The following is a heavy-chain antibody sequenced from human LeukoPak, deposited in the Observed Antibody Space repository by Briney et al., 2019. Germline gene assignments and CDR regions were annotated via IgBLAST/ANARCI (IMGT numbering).Heavy chain of an antibody. CDR1: GFTFSSYW. J-gene: IGHJ3*02. CDR3: ARDQRYYYDSSGYLANAFDI. V-gene: IGHV3-74*01. Sequence: GGSLRLSCAASGFTFSSYWMHWVRQAPGKGLVWVSRINSDGSSTSYADSVKGRFTISRDNAKNTLYLQMNSLIAEDTAVYYCARDQRYYYDSSGYLANAFDIWGQGTMVTVSS. D-gene: IGHD3-22*01. CDR2: INSDGSST.